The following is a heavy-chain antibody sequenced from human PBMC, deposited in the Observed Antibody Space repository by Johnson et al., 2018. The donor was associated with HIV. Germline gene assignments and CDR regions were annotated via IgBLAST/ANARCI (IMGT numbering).Heavy chain of an antibody. CDR3: ARGKLPAALRRGDAFDI. J-gene: IGHJ3*02. V-gene: IGHV3-20*04. CDR2: INWNGGST. CDR1: GFTFDDYG. D-gene: IGHD2-2*01. Sequence: HLVESGGGLVQPGGSLRLSCVASGFTFDDYGMSWVRQAPGKGLEWVSGINWNGGSTGYADSVKGRFTISRDTAKNSLYLQMNSLRAEDTALYYCARGKLPAALRRGDAFDIWGQGTMVTVSS.